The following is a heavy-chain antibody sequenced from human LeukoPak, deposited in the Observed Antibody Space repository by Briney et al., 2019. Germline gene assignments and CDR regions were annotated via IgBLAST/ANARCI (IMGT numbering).Heavy chain of an antibody. CDR3: ARDTSYSGYDSPDAFDI. J-gene: IGHJ3*02. D-gene: IGHD5-12*01. Sequence: GGSLRLSCAASGFTFSSYSMNWVRQAPGKGLEWVSSISSSSSYIYYADSVKGRFTISRDNAKNSLYLQMNSLRAEDTAVYYCARDTSYSGYDSPDAFDIWGQGTMVTVSS. CDR2: ISSSSSYI. V-gene: IGHV3-21*01. CDR1: GFTFSSYS.